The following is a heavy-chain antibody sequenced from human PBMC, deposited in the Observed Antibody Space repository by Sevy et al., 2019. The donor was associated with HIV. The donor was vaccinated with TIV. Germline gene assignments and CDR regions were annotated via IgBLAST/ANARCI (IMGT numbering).Heavy chain of an antibody. D-gene: IGHD3-10*01. CDR2: ISLQGTNK. CDR1: GTNFGAFA. V-gene: IGHV3-30*18. J-gene: IGHJ6*02. Sequence: GGSLRLSCAVSGTNFGAFAMHWVRQAPGKGLEWVAGISLQGTNKYYADYLKGRFKISRDNSKNILYLHMKSLRPEDTAIYYCAKDVVGGTYYIENYYYGMDVWGLGTTVTVSS. CDR3: AKDVVGGTYYIENYYYGMDV.